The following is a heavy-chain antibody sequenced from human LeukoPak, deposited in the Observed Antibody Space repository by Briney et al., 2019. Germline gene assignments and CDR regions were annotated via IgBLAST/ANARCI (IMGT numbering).Heavy chain of an antibody. J-gene: IGHJ4*02. CDR2: ISGSGNAK. D-gene: IGHD2/OR15-2a*01. Sequence: PGGSLRLSCAASGFSFSSYSMNWVRQAPGKGLEWVSYISGSGNAKHYTGSVKGRFTISRDNAKNALYLQMNSLRAEDTAVYFCARDYVYAFDYWGQGTLVTVSS. CDR1: GFSFSSYS. CDR3: ARDYVYAFDY. V-gene: IGHV3-48*01.